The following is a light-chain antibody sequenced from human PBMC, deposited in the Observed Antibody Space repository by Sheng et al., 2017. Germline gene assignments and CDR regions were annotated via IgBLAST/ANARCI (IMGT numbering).Light chain of an antibody. CDR3: TSYTNSFTYV. Sequence: QSALTQPASVSGSPGQSITISCTGTSSDVGSYNFVSWYQQHPGKAPKLIIYYVTDRPSGVSTRFSGSKSGNTASLTISGVQAEDEADYYCTSYTNSFTYVFGTGTKVTVL. CDR2: YVT. CDR1: SSDVGSYNF. V-gene: IGLV2-14*03. J-gene: IGLJ1*01.